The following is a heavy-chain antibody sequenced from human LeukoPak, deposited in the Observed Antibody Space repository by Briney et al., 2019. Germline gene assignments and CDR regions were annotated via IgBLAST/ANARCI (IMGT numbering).Heavy chain of an antibody. D-gene: IGHD1-26*01. V-gene: IGHV1-2*02. Sequence: ASVKVSCKASGYAFTGPYMHWVRQAPGQGLEWMGLMNPNSGGTHYAQKFQGRVTMTRDTSISTAYMELSRLRSDDTAIYYCARDESGSYTSWGQGTPVTVSS. CDR1: GYAFTGPY. CDR2: MNPNSGGT. J-gene: IGHJ4*02. CDR3: ARDESGSYTS.